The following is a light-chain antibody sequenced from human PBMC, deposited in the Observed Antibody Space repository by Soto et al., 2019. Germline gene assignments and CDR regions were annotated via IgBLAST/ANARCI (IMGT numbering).Light chain of an antibody. CDR2: DIS. CDR3: QQYNSWPLIT. J-gene: IGKJ5*01. V-gene: IGKV3-15*01. CDR1: QTVSRN. Sequence: EVVMTQSPATLSVSPGERATLSCRASQTVSRNLAWYQQRPGQAPRLLIYDISNRATGVPARFSGSGSETEFTLTIRSLQSEDFAVYYCQQYNSWPLITFGPGTRLEIK.